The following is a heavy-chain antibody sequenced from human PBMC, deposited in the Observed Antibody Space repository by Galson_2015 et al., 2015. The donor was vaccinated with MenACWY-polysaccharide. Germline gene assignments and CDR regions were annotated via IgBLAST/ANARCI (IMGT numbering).Heavy chain of an antibody. CDR2: MSADGRDK. CDR1: GFTFSTYP. J-gene: IGHJ6*03. Sequence: SLRLSCAASGFTFSTYPMHWVRQAPGKGLEWVGVMSADGRDKFHADSVKGRFTISRDNSRNTLYLQMNSLTTEDTAVYYCATDVPHMDVWGKGTKVTVSS. V-gene: IGHV3-30*04. CDR3: ATDVPHMDV.